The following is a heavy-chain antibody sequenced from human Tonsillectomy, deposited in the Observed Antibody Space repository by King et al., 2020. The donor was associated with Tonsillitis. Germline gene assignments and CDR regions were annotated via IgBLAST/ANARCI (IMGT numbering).Heavy chain of an antibody. CDR2: IYNSAYI. CDR3: ARGHSVNYSYGLDV. CDR1: GGSISSGGYF. D-gene: IGHD5/OR15-5a*01. V-gene: IGHV4-31*03. J-gene: IGHJ6*02. Sequence: HVQLQESGPGLVKPSQTLSLTCTVAGGSISSGGYFWSWIRQHPGKGLEWIGYIYNSAYIYYNPSLKSRLTISIDTSKNQFSLRLNSVTAADTAVYYCARGHSVNYSYGLDVWGQGTTVTVSS.